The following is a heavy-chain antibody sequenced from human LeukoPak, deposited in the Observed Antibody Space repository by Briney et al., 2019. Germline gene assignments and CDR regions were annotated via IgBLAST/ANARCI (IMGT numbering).Heavy chain of an antibody. CDR3: AKAACGGNCYYYMDV. J-gene: IGHJ6*03. Sequence: GGTLRLSCAASRFTFSSYVMTWVRQAPGKGLERVSGISDSGGNTYYADSVKGRFTISRDNSKNTLYLQMNSLRAEDTAVYYCAKAACGGNCYYYMDVWGKGTSVTISS. CDR1: RFTFSSYV. V-gene: IGHV3-23*01. CDR2: ISDSGGNT. D-gene: IGHD2-21*01.